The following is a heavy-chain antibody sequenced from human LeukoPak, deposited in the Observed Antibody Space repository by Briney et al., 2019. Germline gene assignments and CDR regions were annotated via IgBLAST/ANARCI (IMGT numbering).Heavy chain of an antibody. CDR2: ITVYNGNT. J-gene: IGHJ4*02. V-gene: IGHV1-18*01. Sequence: ASVKVSCEASGYTFTSYPISWVRQAPGQGLEWMGWITVYNGNTNYAQNLQGRVTMTTDTSTSTAYMEVRSLRSDDTAVYYCARGYDYGDYVGDFDYWGQGTLVTVSS. CDR3: ARGYDYGDYVGDFDY. CDR1: GYTFTSYP. D-gene: IGHD4-17*01.